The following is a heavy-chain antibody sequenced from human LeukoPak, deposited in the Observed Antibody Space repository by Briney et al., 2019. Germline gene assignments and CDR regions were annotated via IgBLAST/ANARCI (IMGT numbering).Heavy chain of an antibody. D-gene: IGHD3-22*01. J-gene: IGHJ4*02. CDR3: AKDSSSGYDLDY. Sequence: GGSLRLSCAASGFTFSSYGMHWVRQAPGKGLEWVAVIWYDGSNKYYADSVKGRFTISRDNSKNTLYLQMNSLRAEDTAVYYCAKDSSSGYDLDYWGQGTLVTVYS. V-gene: IGHV3-33*06. CDR2: IWYDGSNK. CDR1: GFTFSSYG.